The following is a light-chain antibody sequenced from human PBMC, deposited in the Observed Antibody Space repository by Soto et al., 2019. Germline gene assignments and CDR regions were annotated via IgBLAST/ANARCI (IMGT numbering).Light chain of an antibody. CDR1: QSVSSSY. V-gene: IGKV3-20*01. CDR3: QQYGSSSGYT. J-gene: IGKJ2*01. CDR2: GSS. Sequence: EIVLTQSPGTLSLXPGEXXXXXXRASQSVSSSYLAWYQQKPGQAPRLLIYGSSSRATGIPDRFSGSGSETDFTLTISRLEPEDCAVYYCQQYGSSSGYTFGQGTKLEIK.